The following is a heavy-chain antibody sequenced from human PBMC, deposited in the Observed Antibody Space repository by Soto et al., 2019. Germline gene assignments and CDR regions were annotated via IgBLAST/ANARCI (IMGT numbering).Heavy chain of an antibody. J-gene: IGHJ4*02. V-gene: IGHV1-3*01. Sequence: QVQLVQSGAEVKKPGASVKVSCKASGYTFTSYAMHWVRQAPGQRLEWMGWINAGNGNTHYSQKFQGRVTITRETSASTADMELSSLRSEATAVYYCASSALWFGELSGPFDYWGQGTLVAVSS. CDR3: ASSALWFGELSGPFDY. D-gene: IGHD3-10*01. CDR1: GYTFTSYA. CDR2: INAGNGNT.